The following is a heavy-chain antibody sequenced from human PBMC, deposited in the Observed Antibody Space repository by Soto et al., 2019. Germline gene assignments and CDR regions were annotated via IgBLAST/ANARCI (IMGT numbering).Heavy chain of an antibody. CDR2: INHSGST. D-gene: IGHD2-2*03. Sequence: QVQLQQWGAGLLKPSETLSLTCAVYGGSFSGYYWSWIRQPPGKGLEWIGEINHSGSTNYNPSLKSRVTISVDTSKNQCTLKLSSVTAADTAVYYCASLDIPYYGYGMDVWGQGTTVTVSS. J-gene: IGHJ6*02. CDR1: GGSFSGYY. V-gene: IGHV4-34*01. CDR3: ASLDIPYYGYGMDV.